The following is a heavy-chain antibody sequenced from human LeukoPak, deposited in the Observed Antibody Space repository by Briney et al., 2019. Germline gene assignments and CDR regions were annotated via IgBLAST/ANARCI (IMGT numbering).Heavy chain of an antibody. D-gene: IGHD5/OR15-5a*01. CDR1: GFTFSSYA. CDR3: ARCLNYYYYMDV. Sequence: GGSLRLSCAASGFTFSSYAMSGVRQAPGKGLEWVSAITGSGGSTYYADSVKGRFTISRDNSKNTLYLQMNSLRAEDTAVYYCARCLNYYYYMDVWGKGTTVTVSS. CDR2: ITGSGGST. V-gene: IGHV3-23*01. J-gene: IGHJ6*03.